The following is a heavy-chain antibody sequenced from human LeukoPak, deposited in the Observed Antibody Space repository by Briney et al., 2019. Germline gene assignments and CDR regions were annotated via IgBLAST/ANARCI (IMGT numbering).Heavy chain of an antibody. D-gene: IGHD2-15*01. CDR1: GFTFSSYS. J-gene: IGHJ6*04. CDR2: ISSSSSYI. Sequence: LGGSLRLSCAASGFTFSSYSMNWVRQAPGRGLEWVASISSSSSYIYYEDSVKGRFTTSRDNAKNSLYLQMNSLRDEDTAVYYCARDRGMVAATSYYYYDYGMDVWGKGTTVTVSS. V-gene: IGHV3-21*01. CDR3: ARDRGMVAATSYYYYDYGMDV.